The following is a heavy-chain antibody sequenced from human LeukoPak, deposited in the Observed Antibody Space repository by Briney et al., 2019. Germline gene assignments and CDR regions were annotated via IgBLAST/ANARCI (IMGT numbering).Heavy chain of an antibody. CDR3: AREIPGAMTAFDI. CDR1: GFTLSSYW. Sequence: GGSLRLSCAASGFTLSSYWMRWVRQAPGKGLEWVGNIKEDGSTVNYVDSVRGRFTTSRDNAKNALCLQMNSLRVEDTAVYYCAREIPGAMTAFDIWGQGTMVTVSS. J-gene: IGHJ3*02. D-gene: IGHD2-2*01. CDR2: IKEDGSTV. V-gene: IGHV3-7*01.